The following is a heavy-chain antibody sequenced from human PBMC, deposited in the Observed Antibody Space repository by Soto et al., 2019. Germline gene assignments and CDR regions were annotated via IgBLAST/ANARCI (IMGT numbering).Heavy chain of an antibody. Sequence: QVQLVQSGAEVKKPESSVKVSCKAPGGTFSTYAISWVRHAPGQGLEWMGGIIPMFGTANYAQRFQDRVTITADESTNTVYMELSSLRSEDTAVYFCASGIQLWLRRLNNGYSGWGQGTLVTVSS. CDR3: ASGIQLWLRRLNNGYSG. J-gene: IGHJ4*02. V-gene: IGHV1-69*12. D-gene: IGHD5-18*01. CDR2: IIPMFGTA. CDR1: GGTFSTYA.